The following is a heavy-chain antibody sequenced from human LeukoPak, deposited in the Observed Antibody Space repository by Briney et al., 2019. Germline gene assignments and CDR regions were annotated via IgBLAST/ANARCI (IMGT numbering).Heavy chain of an antibody. Sequence: SETLSLTCSVSGDSITGYYWGWIRQPPGKGLEWIGNIYYTGNTYYNSSLKSRVTMSVDTSKNQFSLKLSSVTAADTAMYYCAREVADYGGYYYYHYMDVWGKGTTVTISS. CDR1: GDSITGYY. V-gene: IGHV4-39*07. CDR2: IYYTGNT. D-gene: IGHD4-23*01. CDR3: AREVADYGGYYYYHYMDV. J-gene: IGHJ6*03.